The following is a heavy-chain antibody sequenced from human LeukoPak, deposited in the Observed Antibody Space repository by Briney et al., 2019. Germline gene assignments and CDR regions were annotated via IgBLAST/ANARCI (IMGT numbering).Heavy chain of an antibody. D-gene: IGHD6-19*01. CDR2: IYHSRST. CDR3: ARSSIAVAGRPRLYYFDY. CDR1: GSSISSGYY. J-gene: IGHJ4*02. Sequence: SETLSLTCAVSGSSISSGYYWGGIRQPPGRGLEWIENIYHSRSTYYNPSLKSRVTISVDTSKNQFSLKLSSVTAADTAVYYCARSSIAVAGRPRLYYFDYWGQGTLVTVSS. V-gene: IGHV4-38-2*01.